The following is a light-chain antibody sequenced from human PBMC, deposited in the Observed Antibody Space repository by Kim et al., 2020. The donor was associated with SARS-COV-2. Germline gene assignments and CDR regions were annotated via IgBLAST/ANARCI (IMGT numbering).Light chain of an antibody. J-gene: IGKJ1*01. CDR3: QQYNARLGT. V-gene: IGKV3-15*01. Sequence: EIVMTQSPATLSVSPGERATLFCRASQSVSTSLAWYQQKPGQPPRLLIHGASARATGVPARFSGSGSGTEFTLTISSVQSEDFAVYYCQQYNARLGTFGQGTKVDIK. CDR1: QSVSTS. CDR2: GAS.